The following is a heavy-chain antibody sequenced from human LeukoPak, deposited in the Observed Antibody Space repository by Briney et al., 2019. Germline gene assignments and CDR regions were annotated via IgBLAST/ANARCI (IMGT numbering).Heavy chain of an antibody. CDR2: INPNSGGT. CDR1: GYTFTGYY. Sequence: VASVKVSCKASGYTFTGYYMHWVRQAPGQGLEWMGWINPNSGGTNYAQKFQGRVTMTRDTSISTAYMELSRLRSDDTAVYYCARGFYDSTGYSIDYWGQGTLVTVSS. J-gene: IGHJ4*02. D-gene: IGHD3-22*01. CDR3: ARGFYDSTGYSIDY. V-gene: IGHV1-2*02.